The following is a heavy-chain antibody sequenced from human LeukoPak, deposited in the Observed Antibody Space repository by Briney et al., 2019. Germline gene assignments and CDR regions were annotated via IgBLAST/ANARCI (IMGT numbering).Heavy chain of an antibody. CDR1: GGSISSGNYS. J-gene: IGHJ4*02. CDR3: ARGAGYCTSTTCPSLDY. CDR2: IYHSGNT. Sequence: PSQTLSLTCAVSGGSISSGNYSWSWIRQPPGKGLEWIGHIYHSGNTNYNPSLKSRVTISVDRSKNHFSLKLSSVTAADTAVYYCARGAGYCTSTTCPSLDYWGQGTLVTVSS. V-gene: IGHV4-30-2*01. D-gene: IGHD2-2*01.